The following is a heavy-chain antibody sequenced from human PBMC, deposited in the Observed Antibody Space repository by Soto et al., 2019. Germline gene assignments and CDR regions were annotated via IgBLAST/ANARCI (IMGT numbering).Heavy chain of an antibody. CDR1: GGSFSGYY. J-gene: IGHJ4*02. Sequence: SETLSLTCAVYGGSFSGYYWSWIRQPPGKGLEWIGYIYYSGSTNYNPSLKSRVTISVDTSKNQFSLKLSSVTAADTAVYYCARDSWGDYTFDYWGQGTLVTVSS. V-gene: IGHV4-59*01. D-gene: IGHD4-17*01. CDR3: ARDSWGDYTFDY. CDR2: IYYSGST.